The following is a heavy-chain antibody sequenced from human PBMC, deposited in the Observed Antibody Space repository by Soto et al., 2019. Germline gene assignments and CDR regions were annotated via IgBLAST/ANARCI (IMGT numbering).Heavy chain of an antibody. D-gene: IGHD3-3*01. CDR3: ARSSDYDFWSGYYNYYYYYYMDV. J-gene: IGHJ6*03. CDR2: IYYSGST. Sequence: SETLSLTCTVSGGSISSYYWSWIRQPPGKGLEWIGYIYYSGSTNYNPSLKSRVTISVDTSKNQFSLKLSSVTAADTAVYYCARSSDYDFWSGYYNYYYYYYMDVWGKGTTVTVSS. V-gene: IGHV4-59*08. CDR1: GGSISSYY.